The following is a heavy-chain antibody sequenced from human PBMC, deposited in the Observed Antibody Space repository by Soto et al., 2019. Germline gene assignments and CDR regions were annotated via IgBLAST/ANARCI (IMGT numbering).Heavy chain of an antibody. J-gene: IGHJ6*02. CDR3: ARPSSFIAVASMDV. Sequence: QLQLQESGPGLVKPSETLSLTCTVSGGSISSSSYYWGWIRQPPGKGLEWIGSIYYSGSTYYNPSLKSRVTISVDTSKNQFSLKLSSVTAADTAVYYCARPSSFIAVASMDVWGQGTTVTVSS. CDR2: IYYSGST. CDR1: GGSISSSSYY. D-gene: IGHD6-19*01. V-gene: IGHV4-39*01.